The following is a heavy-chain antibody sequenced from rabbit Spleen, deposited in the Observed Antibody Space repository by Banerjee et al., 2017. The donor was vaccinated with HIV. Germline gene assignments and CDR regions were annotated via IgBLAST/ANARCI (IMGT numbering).Heavy chain of an antibody. D-gene: IGHD8-1*01. J-gene: IGHJ3*01. CDR2: IGTGVGDT. Sequence: QSLEESGGGLVKPGGTLTLTCTASGFSFSSGYDMCWVRQAPGKGLEWIACIGTGVGDTYYANWAKGRFTISKTSSTTGTLQVTSLTAADTATYFCARTDHSNYWLTRLDLWGPGTLVTVS. V-gene: IGHV1S40*01. CDR3: ARTDHSNYWLTRLDL. CDR1: GFSFSSGYD.